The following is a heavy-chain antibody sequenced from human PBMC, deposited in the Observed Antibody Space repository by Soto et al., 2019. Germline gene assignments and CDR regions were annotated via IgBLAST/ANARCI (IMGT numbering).Heavy chain of an antibody. J-gene: IGHJ3*02. CDR1: GYTFTSYG. CDR3: ARGYWSSTSCHHDAFCI. Sequence: ASVKVSCKASGYTFTSYGISWVRQAPGQGLEWMGWISAYNGNTNYAQKLQGRVTMTTDTSTSTAYMELRSLRSDDTAVYYCARGYWSSTSCHHDAFCIWGQGTMVTVSS. CDR2: ISAYNGNT. D-gene: IGHD2-2*01. V-gene: IGHV1-18*01.